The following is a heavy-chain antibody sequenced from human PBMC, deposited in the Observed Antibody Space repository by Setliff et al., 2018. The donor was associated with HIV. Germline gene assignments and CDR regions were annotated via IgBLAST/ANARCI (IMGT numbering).Heavy chain of an antibody. D-gene: IGHD3-10*01. CDR3: ARARRAGSGPKYFQH. Sequence: SETLSLTCTVSGGSISSSSYYWGWIRQPPGKGLEWIGSIYYSGSTYYNPSLKSRVTVSVDKSKNQFSLRLSSVTAADTAVYYCARARRAGSGPKYFQHWGQGTLVTVSS. V-gene: IGHV4-39*07. J-gene: IGHJ1*01. CDR1: GGSISSSSYY. CDR2: IYYSGST.